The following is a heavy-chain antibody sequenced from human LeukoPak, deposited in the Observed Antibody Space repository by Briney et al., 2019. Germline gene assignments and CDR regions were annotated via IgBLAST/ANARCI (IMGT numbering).Heavy chain of an antibody. CDR3: ARELEICSGGSCYSGAFDI. J-gene: IGHJ3*02. V-gene: IGHV3-53*01. D-gene: IGHD2-15*01. CDR2: IYSGGST. CDR1: GFTVSSNY. Sequence: GGSLRLSCAASGFTVSSNYMSWVRQAPGKGLEWVSVIYSGGSTYYADSVEGRFTVSRDNSKNTLHLQMNSLRAEDTAVYYCARELEICSGGSCYSGAFDIWGQGTMVTVSS.